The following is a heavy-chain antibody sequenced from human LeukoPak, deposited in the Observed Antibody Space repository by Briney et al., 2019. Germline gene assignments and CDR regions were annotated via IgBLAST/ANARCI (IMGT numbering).Heavy chain of an antibody. Sequence: PSQTLSLTCTVSGDSISSGGYYWSWIRQHPGKGLEWIGYIYYSGSTYYNPSLKSRVTISVDTSKNQFSLKLSSVTAADTAVYYCARESSSTSCLDYWGQGTLVTVSS. CDR2: IYYSGST. D-gene: IGHD2-2*01. J-gene: IGHJ4*02. V-gene: IGHV4-31*03. CDR3: ARESSSTSCLDY. CDR1: GDSISSGGYY.